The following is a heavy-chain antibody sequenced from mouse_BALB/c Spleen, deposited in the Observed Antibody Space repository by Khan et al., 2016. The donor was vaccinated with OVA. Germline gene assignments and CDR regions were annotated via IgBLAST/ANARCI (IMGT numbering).Heavy chain of an antibody. D-gene: IGHD1-1*01. Sequence: EVHLVESGGDLVKPGGSLKLSCAASGFTFSTYGMSWVRQAPDKRLEWVATVSTGGSYTYYPDSVKGRFTISRDNAKKTLYLQMSGLRSEDTAMFYCTRLAYYYDSEGFAYWGQGTLVTVSA. J-gene: IGHJ3*01. V-gene: IGHV5-6*01. CDR1: GFTFSTYG. CDR3: TRLAYYYDSEGFAY. CDR2: VSTGGSYT.